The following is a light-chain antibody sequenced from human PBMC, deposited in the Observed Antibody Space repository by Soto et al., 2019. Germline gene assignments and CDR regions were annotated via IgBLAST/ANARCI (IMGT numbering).Light chain of an antibody. V-gene: IGKV1-5*03. CDR3: QQYNSYPWT. CDR2: QAS. Sequence: DIQMTQSPSTLSASVGDRVTITCRASQSISSWLAWYQQKPGKAPKLLIYQASSVESGVPSRFSGSGSGTEFTLTISSLQPDDFAPYYCQQYNSYPWTFGQGTKVEIK. CDR1: QSISSW. J-gene: IGKJ1*01.